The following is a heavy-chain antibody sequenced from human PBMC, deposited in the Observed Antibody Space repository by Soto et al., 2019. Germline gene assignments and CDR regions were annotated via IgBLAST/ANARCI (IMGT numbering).Heavy chain of an antibody. Sequence: GGSLRLSCAASGVTFDTRAIHWLRQAPGQGLEWVAVISFDGSNNRYVDSVEGRFSISRDNSKTTSYLEMNGLKPEDTALYYCAIDYGFWSGYFDYWGQGAQVTVSS. CDR2: ISFDGSNN. V-gene: IGHV3-30*03. J-gene: IGHJ4*02. D-gene: IGHD3-3*01. CDR3: AIDYGFWSGYFDY. CDR1: GVTFDTRA.